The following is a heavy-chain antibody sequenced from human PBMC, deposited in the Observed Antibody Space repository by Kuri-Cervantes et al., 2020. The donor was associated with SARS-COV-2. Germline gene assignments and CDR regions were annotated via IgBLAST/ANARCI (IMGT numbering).Heavy chain of an antibody. D-gene: IGHD2-2*01. CDR1: GGSISSGGYS. J-gene: IGHJ4*02. V-gene: IGHV4-30-2*01. CDR3: ASIGYCSSTSCFVGRGDY. Sequence: SETLSLTCAVSGGSISSGGYSWSWIRQPPGKGLEWIGYIYHSGSTYYNPSLKSRVTISVDTSKNQFSLKLSSVTAADTAVYYCASIGYCSSTSCFVGRGDYWGQGTLVTVSS. CDR2: IYHSGST.